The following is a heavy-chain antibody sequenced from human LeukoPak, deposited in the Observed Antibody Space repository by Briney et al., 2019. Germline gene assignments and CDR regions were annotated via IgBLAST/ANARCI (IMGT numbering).Heavy chain of an antibody. J-gene: IGHJ3*02. CDR2: IYYSGRT. CDR1: GGSISSGDYY. V-gene: IGHV4-30-4*01. CDR3: ARETAVITGGDVFDI. Sequence: SQTLSLTCTVSGGSISSGDYYWSWIRQPPGKGLEWIGYIYYSGRTYYTPSLKSRVTISVDKSKHQFSLRRSSVTAAQTAVYNCARETAVITGGDVFDIWGQGTMVTVSS. D-gene: IGHD3-16*01.